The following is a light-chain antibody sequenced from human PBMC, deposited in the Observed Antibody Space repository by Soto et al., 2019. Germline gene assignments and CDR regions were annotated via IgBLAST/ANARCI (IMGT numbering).Light chain of an antibody. CDR1: INDVGGYNY. J-gene: IGLJ2*01. CDR2: EVT. V-gene: IGLV2-14*01. CDR3: SSYTITSTCV. Sequence: QSVLTQPASVSGSPGQSITISCTGTINDVGGYNYVSWYQHHPGKAPKLMIYEVTNRPSGVSDRFSGSKSGNTASLTISGLQAEDEADYYCSSYTITSTCVFGGGTKLT.